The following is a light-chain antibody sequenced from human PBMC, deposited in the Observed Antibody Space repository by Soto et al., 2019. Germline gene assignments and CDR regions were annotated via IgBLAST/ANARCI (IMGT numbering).Light chain of an antibody. V-gene: IGKV3-20*01. CDR2: DAS. J-gene: IGKJ3*01. CDR3: QQYHSAPFT. CDR1: QGVYSSH. Sequence: EIVLTQSPGTLSLSPGERATLSCRASQGVYSSHLAWYRQKPGQVPRLLIYDASSRATGIPDRFSGSGSGTDFTLTISRLEPEDFAVYYCQQYHSAPFTFGPGTKVYIK.